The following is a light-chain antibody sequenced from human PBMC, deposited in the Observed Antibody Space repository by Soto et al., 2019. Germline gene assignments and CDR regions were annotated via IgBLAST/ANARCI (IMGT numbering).Light chain of an antibody. V-gene: IGLV2-14*03. CDR1: TSDVGGYNY. CDR2: DVS. J-gene: IGLJ1*01. Sequence: QSVLTQTASVSRSPGQSITISCTGTTSDVGGYNYVSWYQHHPGKAPKLMIYDVSNRPSGVSNRFSGSKSGNTASLTISGLQAEDEADYYCNSYSNTTTLYVFGTGTKVTVL. CDR3: NSYSNTTTLYV.